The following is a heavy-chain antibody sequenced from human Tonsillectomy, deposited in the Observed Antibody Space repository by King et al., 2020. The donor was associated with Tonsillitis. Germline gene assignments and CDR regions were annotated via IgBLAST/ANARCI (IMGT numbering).Heavy chain of an antibody. Sequence: VQLVESGGGLVQPGGSLRLSCAASGFTFSSYAMSWVRQAPGKGLEWVSAISGSGGSTYYAYSVKGRFTISRDNSKNTLYLQMNSLRAEDTAVYYCAALLEWSAFYYYYGMDVWGQGTTVTVSS. V-gene: IGHV3-23*04. J-gene: IGHJ6*02. CDR1: GFTFSSYA. D-gene: IGHD3-3*02. CDR2: ISGSGGST. CDR3: AALLEWSAFYYYYGMDV.